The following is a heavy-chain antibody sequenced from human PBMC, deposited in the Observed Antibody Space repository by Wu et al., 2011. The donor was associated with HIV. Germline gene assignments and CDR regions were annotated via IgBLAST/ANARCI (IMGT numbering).Heavy chain of an antibody. D-gene: IGHD6-13*01. CDR3: ARDPGIAATGMFG. CDR1: GYSLNDLS. Sequence: QVQLKQSGAEVKKPGASVKVSCKVSGYSLNDLSMHWVRQAPGKGLEWMGGLDPEYGETIYAQKFQGRVTMTEDTSTDTAYMELGSLRSEDTAVYYCARDPGIAATGMFGWGQGTLVTVSS. J-gene: IGHJ4*02. CDR2: LDPEYGET. V-gene: IGHV1-24*01.